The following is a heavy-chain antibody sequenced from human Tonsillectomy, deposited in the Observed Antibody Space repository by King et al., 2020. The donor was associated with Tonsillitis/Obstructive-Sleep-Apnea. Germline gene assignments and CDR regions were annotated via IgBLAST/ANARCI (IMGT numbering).Heavy chain of an antibody. J-gene: IGHJ4*02. V-gene: IGHV3-7*03. Sequence: VQLVESGGGLVQPGGSLRLSCAVSGFIFRSYWMSWVRQAPGKGLEWVANINQDGSEKYYVDSVKGRITISRDNAKNSLYLQMNSLRAEDTAVYYCARDVGYYDSSGPGRFDYWGQGTLVTVSS. CDR3: ARDVGYYDSSGPGRFDY. D-gene: IGHD3-22*01. CDR2: INQDGSEK. CDR1: GFIFRSYW.